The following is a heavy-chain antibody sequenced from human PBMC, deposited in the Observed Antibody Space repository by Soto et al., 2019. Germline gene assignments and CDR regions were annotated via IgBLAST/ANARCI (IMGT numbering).Heavy chain of an antibody. V-gene: IGHV4-30-4*01. CDR1: GDSISTVDYF. Sequence: SETLSLTCSVSGDSISTVDYFWAWIRQPPGQALEYIGYIYKSTTTYYNPSFESRVAISLDTSKSQFSLNVTSVTAADTAVYFCARGRYCLTGRCLPNWFDSWGQGTLVTVSS. CDR2: IYKSTTT. CDR3: ARGRYCLTGRCLPNWFDS. D-gene: IGHD2-15*01. J-gene: IGHJ5*01.